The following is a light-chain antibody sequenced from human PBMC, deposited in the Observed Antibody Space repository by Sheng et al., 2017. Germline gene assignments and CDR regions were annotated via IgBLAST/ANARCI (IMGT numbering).Light chain of an antibody. V-gene: IGKV3-15*01. CDR1: QSVSNK. CDR2: GAM. CDR3: QQYYSWPPLT. Sequence: EIVMTQSPATLSVSPGERATLSCRASQSVSNKVAWYQQKPGQAPRLLIFGAMTRATGIPVRFSGTGSGTEFTLTISSLQSEDFAVYYCQQYYSWPPLTFGGGTKVEI. J-gene: IGKJ4*01.